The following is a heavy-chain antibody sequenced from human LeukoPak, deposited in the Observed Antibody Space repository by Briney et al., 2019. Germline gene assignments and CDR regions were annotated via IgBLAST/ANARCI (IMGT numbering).Heavy chain of an antibody. V-gene: IGHV3-53*01. CDR2: IYNGGNT. Sequence: PGGSLRLSCAASGFAVSSNYMTWVRQAPGKGLEWVSVIYNGGNTNYADSVKGRFTISGDNSKNTVYLQMNSLRAEDTAVYYCAREGLYSSADYWGQGTLVIVSS. CDR3: AREGLYSSADY. CDR1: GFAVSSNY. J-gene: IGHJ4*02. D-gene: IGHD6-25*01.